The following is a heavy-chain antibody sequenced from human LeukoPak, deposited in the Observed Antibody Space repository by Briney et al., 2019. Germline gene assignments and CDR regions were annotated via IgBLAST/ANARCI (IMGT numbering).Heavy chain of an antibody. Sequence: GGSLRLSCAASGFMFSSYAMHWVRQAPGKGLEWVAVISSDGSNKNYADSVRGRFTISRDNSNNTLYLQMSSLRAEDTALYYCARDWYYDILDYWGQGTLVTVSP. CDR2: ISSDGSNK. CDR3: ARDWYYDILDY. J-gene: IGHJ4*02. CDR1: GFMFSSYA. D-gene: IGHD3-9*01. V-gene: IGHV3-30*04.